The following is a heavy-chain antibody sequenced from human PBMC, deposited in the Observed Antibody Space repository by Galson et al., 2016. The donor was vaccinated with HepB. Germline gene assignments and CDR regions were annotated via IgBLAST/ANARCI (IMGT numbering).Heavy chain of an antibody. D-gene: IGHD6-13*01. CDR3: AGKTLSSSWNDPLDV. CDR1: GFAFSGTA. J-gene: IGHJ3*01. CDR2: IRSKINNYAT. Sequence: SLRLSCAASGFAFSGTAVHWVRQASGKGLEWIGRIRSKINNYATTYAASAKGRFTISRDDSSSTAYLQMNSLKAEDTAVYYCAGKTLSSSWNDPLDVWGQGTRVTVSS. V-gene: IGHV3-73*01.